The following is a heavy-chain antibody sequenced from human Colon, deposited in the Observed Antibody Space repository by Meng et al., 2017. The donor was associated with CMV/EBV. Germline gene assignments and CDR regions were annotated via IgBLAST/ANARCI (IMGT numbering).Heavy chain of an antibody. J-gene: IGHJ4*02. Sequence: VHLMQSGAEMREPGASVKVSCKASGYPFTGYLIHWVRQAPGQGLEWMGWINPYSGDTIYAQKFEVGVTMTRDASITTAYLELSSLKSDDTAVYYCGTFGGDFDYWGQGTLVTV. CDR1: GYPFTGYL. D-gene: IGHD3-3*01. V-gene: IGHV1-2*02. CDR2: INPYSGDT. CDR3: GTFGGDFDY.